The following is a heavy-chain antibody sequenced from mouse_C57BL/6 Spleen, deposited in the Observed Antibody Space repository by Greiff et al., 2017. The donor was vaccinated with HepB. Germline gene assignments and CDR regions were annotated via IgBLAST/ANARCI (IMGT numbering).Heavy chain of an antibody. CDR2: INPSNGGT. CDR1: GYTFTSYW. V-gene: IGHV1-53*01. CDR3: ARSGGYYYGSYCDY. D-gene: IGHD1-1*01. J-gene: IGHJ2*01. Sequence: QVQLQQSGTELVKPGASVKLSCKASGYTFTSYWMHWVKQRPGQGLEWIGNINPSNGGTNYNEKFKSKATLPVDKSSSTAYMQLSSLTSEDSAVYYCARSGGYYYGSYCDYWGQGTTLTVSS.